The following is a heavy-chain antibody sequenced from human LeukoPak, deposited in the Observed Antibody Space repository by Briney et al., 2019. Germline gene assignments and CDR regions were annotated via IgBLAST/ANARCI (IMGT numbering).Heavy chain of an antibody. J-gene: IGHJ4*02. CDR3: ARQSYSSSSWEAIDY. Sequence: GESLKISCKGSGYSFTSYWIGWVRQMPGKGLEWMGIIYPGDSDTRYSPSFQGQVTISADKSISTAYLQWSSLKASDTAMYYCARQSYSSSSWEAIDYWGQGTLVTVSS. CDR1: GYSFTSYW. V-gene: IGHV5-51*01. D-gene: IGHD6-6*01. CDR2: IYPGDSDT.